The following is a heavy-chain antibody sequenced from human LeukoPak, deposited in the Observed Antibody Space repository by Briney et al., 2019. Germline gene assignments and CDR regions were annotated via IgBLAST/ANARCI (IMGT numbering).Heavy chain of an antibody. V-gene: IGHV3-7*01. J-gene: IGHJ6*03. CDR3: EGSSSYYYSPGDYYMDV. Sequence: GGSLRLSCAASGFTFSSYWMSWVRQAPGKGLEWVANIKQDGSEKYYVDSVKGRFTISRDNAKNSLYLQMNSLRAEDTAVYYCEGSSSYYYSPGDYYMDVWGKGTTVTVSS. CDR1: GFTFSSYW. CDR2: IKQDGSEK. D-gene: IGHD3-22*01.